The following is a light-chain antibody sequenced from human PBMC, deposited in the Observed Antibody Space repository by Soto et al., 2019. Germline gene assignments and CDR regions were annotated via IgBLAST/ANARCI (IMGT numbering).Light chain of an antibody. CDR2: DVR. V-gene: IGLV2-14*01. Sequence: QSALTQPASVSGSPGQSITISCTGTSSDIGGYNFVSWYQQHPGKAPKLLIYDVRNRPSVVSNRFSGSKSGNTASLPISGLQAEDEADYYCNSYRTISTYVFGTGTKLTVL. CDR1: SSDIGGYNF. J-gene: IGLJ1*01. CDR3: NSYRTISTYV.